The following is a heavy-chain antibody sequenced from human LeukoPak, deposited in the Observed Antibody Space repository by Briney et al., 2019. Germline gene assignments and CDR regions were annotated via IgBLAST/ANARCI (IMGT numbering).Heavy chain of an antibody. CDR1: GFTFSDYY. CDR3: ARAQEGQLAPFDY. V-gene: IGHV3-11*01. Sequence: GGSLRLSCAASGFTFSDYYMSWIRQAPGKGLEWVSYISSSGSTIYYADSAKGRFTISRDNAKNSLYLQMNSLRAEDTAVYYCARAQEGQLAPFDYWGQGTLVTVSS. D-gene: IGHD6-6*01. J-gene: IGHJ4*02. CDR2: ISSSGSTI.